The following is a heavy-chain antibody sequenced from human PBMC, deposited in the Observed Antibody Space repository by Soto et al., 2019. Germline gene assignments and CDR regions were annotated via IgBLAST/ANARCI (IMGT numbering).Heavy chain of an antibody. D-gene: IGHD3-3*02. CDR1: RYTFSAYT. V-gene: IGHV1-3*01. CDR3: ARDTETLGPRANDALDI. Sequence: ASVKVSCKATRYTFSAYTMNCVRQAPGQSLEWMGWINAGSGNTKYSQNFQGRVSITRDTSASTVYMELTGLTSEDTAVYYCARDTETLGPRANDALDIWGQGTMVTVSS. J-gene: IGHJ3*02. CDR2: INAGSGNT.